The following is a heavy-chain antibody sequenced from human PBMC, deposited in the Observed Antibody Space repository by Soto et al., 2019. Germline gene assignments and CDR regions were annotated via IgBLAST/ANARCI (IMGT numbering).Heavy chain of an antibody. CDR1: GFTFSNAW. D-gene: IGHD3-22*01. V-gene: IGHV3-15*01. J-gene: IGHJ3*02. CDR3: TTKPSSGYYPHDAFDI. Sequence: GGSLRLSCAASGFTFSNAWMSWVRQAPGKGLEWVGRIKSKTDGGTTDYAAPVKGRFTISRDDSKNTLYLQMNSLKTEDTAVYYCTTKPSSGYYPHDAFDIWGQGTMVTVSS. CDR2: IKSKTDGGTT.